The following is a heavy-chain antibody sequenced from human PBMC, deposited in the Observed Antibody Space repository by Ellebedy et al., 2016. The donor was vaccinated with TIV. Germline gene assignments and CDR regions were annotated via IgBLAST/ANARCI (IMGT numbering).Heavy chain of an antibody. CDR2: ISSSSNYV. J-gene: IGHJ6*02. D-gene: IGHD3-10*01. V-gene: IGHV3-21*06. Sequence: GESLKISCAASGFTFSSYAMNWVRQAPGKGLEWVSSISSSSNYVYYADSVKGRFTIFRDDAKDSVYLQMNSLRADDTAVYYCARDPGKYDMDVWGQGTTVTVSS. CDR3: ARDPGKYDMDV. CDR1: GFTFSSYA.